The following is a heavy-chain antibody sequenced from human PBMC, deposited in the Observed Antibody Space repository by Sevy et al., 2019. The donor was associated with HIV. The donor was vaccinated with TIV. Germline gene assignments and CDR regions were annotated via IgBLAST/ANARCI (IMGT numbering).Heavy chain of an antibody. Sequence: GGSLRLSCAASGFTFSKYSMSWVRQPPRKGLEWVSTLSFGCGEINYADSVKGRFTISRDSTKSSVYLQMNNLRPEDTAVYYCAREGCTKPHDYWGQGTLVTVSS. CDR1: GFTFSKYS. V-gene: IGHV3-23*01. D-gene: IGHD2-8*01. CDR3: AREGCTKPHDY. CDR2: LSFGCGEI. J-gene: IGHJ4*02.